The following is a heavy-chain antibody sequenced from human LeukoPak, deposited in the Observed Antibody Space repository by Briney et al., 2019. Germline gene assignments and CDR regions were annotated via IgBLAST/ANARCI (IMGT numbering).Heavy chain of an antibody. D-gene: IGHD5-24*01. V-gene: IGHV4-59*01. Sequence: SETLSLTCTVSGGSINSYYWSWIRQPPGKGLERIGYIYYSGSTNYNPSLKSRVTISVDTSKNQFSLKMTSVTAADTAVYYCARARDGHINNWFDPWGQGTLVTVSS. CDR3: ARARDGHINNWFDP. CDR1: GGSINSYY. J-gene: IGHJ5*02. CDR2: IYYSGST.